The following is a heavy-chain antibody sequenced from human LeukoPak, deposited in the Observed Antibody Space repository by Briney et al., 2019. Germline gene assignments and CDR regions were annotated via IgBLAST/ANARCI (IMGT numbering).Heavy chain of an antibody. CDR2: IYHSGST. J-gene: IGHJ4*02. CDR3: ARRRKNDVLDY. CDR1: GYSISSGYY. V-gene: IGHV4-38-2*01. D-gene: IGHD1-1*01. Sequence: SETLSLTCAVSGYSISSGYYWGWIRQPPGKGLEWIGSIYHSGSTYYNPSLKSRVTIPVDTSKNQFSLKLSSVTAADTAVYYCARRRKNDVLDYWGQGTLVTVSS.